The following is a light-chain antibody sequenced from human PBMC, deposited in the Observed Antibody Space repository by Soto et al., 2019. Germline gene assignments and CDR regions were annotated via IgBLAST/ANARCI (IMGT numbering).Light chain of an antibody. Sequence: EVVLTQSPGTLSLSPVEIATLSFMSSQSVGSDYLAWYQQKPDQAPRLLIYDASSRATGIPDRFSGSGSGTDFTLTISRLEPEDFAVYYCQQFSSYPLTFGGGTKVDIK. CDR2: DAS. CDR1: QSVGSDY. CDR3: QQFSSYPLT. J-gene: IGKJ4*01. V-gene: IGKV3-20*01.